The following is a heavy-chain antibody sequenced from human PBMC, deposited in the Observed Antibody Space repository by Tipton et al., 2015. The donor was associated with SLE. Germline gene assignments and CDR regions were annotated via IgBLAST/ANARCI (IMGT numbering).Heavy chain of an antibody. CDR1: GFTFDDYT. V-gene: IGHV3-43*01. CDR2: INWDGIGT. D-gene: IGHD6-13*01. CDR3: AKDHMPYSSSLHYFDY. J-gene: IGHJ4*02. Sequence: SLRLSCAASGFTFDDYTMHWVRQAPGKGLEWVSLINWDGIGTYYADSVKGRFTISRDNSKNSLYLQMNSLKTEDTALYYCAKDHMPYSSSLHYFDYWGQGTLVTVSS.